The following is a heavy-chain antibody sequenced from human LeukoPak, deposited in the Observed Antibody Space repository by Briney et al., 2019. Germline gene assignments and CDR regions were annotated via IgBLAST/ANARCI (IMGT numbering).Heavy chain of an antibody. Sequence: SETLSLTCTVSGGSISSGDYYWSWIRQPPGKGLEWIGYIYYSGSTYYNPSLKSRVTISVDTSKNQFSLKLSSVTAADTAVYYCAVVYDYGWYFDLWGRGTLVTVSS. CDR1: GGSISSGDYY. CDR3: AVVYDYGWYFDL. V-gene: IGHV4-30-4*01. D-gene: IGHD4-17*01. J-gene: IGHJ2*01. CDR2: IYYSGST.